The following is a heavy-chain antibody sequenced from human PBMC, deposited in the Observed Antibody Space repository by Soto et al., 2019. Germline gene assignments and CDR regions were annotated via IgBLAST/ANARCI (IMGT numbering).Heavy chain of an antibody. V-gene: IGHV3-23*01. J-gene: IGHJ4*02. CDR2: ISGSGGST. Sequence: EVQLLESGGGLVQPGGSLRLSCAASGFTFSSYAMNWVRQAPGRGLEWVSTISGSGGSTYYADSVKGRFTISRDNSKNTLYLQMNSLRAEDTAVYYCAAEVGYSSGCGYWGQGTLVTVSS. CDR3: AAEVGYSSGCGY. CDR1: GFTFSSYA. D-gene: IGHD6-19*01.